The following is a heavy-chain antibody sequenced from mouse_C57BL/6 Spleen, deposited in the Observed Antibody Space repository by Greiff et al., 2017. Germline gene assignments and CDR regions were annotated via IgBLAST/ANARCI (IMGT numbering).Heavy chain of an antibody. J-gene: IGHJ2*01. D-gene: IGHD1-1*01. CDR1: GYAFTNYL. CDR2: INPGSGGT. CDR3: ARGSTVVTSYYFDY. V-gene: IGHV1-54*01. Sequence: QVQLQQSGAELVRPGTSVKVSCKASGYAFTNYLIEWVKQRPGQGLEWIGVINPGSGGTNYNEKFKGKATLPADKSSSTAYMQLSSLTSEDSAVYFCARGSTVVTSYYFDYWGQGTTLTVSS.